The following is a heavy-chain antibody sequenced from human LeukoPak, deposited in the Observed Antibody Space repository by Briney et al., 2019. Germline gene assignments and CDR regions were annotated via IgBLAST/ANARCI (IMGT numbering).Heavy chain of an antibody. CDR2: INPNSGGT. V-gene: IGHV1-2*02. D-gene: IGHD3-16*01. CDR3: ARPPGGSGFDP. CDR1: GYTFTGYY. Sequence: ASVKVSCKASGYTFTGYYMHWVRQAPGQGLEWMGWINPNSGGTIYAQKFQGRVTMTRDTSISTAYMELSRLRSDDTAVYYCARPPGGSGFDPWGQGTLVTVSS. J-gene: IGHJ5*02.